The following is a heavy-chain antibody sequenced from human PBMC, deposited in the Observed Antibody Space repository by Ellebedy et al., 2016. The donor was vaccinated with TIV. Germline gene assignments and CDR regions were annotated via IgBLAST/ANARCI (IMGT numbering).Heavy chain of an antibody. D-gene: IGHD4-17*01. J-gene: IGHJ4*02. CDR2: IYHSGTT. CDR1: GSSISSGYH. CDR3: VGDYGDTRNYFDF. Sequence: MPSDTLSLTCTVSGSSISSGYHWGWIRQPPGEGLEWIGSIYHSGTTFYNPSLKSRVTVSIDTSMNPFSLKVSSVTAADTAVYYCVGDYGDTRNYFDFWGLGSLVTVSS. V-gene: IGHV4-38-2*02.